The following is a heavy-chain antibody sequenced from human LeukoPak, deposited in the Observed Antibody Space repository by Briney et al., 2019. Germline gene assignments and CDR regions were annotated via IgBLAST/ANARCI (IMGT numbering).Heavy chain of an antibody. J-gene: IGHJ4*02. CDR2: ISGSGDTK. V-gene: IGHV3-23*01. CDR3: AKGGSYQYSDY. Sequence: GGSLRLSCAASGFTFSSYSMNWVRQAPGKGLKWVSSISGSGDTKYYADPVKGRFTISRDNSKNTLYLQMSSLRVEDTAVYYCAKGGSYQYSDYWGQGSLVTVSS. CDR1: GFTFSSYS. D-gene: IGHD3-16*02.